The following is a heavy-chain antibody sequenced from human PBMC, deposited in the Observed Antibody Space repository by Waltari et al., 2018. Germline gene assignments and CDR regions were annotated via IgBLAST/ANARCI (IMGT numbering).Heavy chain of an antibody. V-gene: IGHV4-61*09. CDR2: IYTSGST. J-gene: IGHJ4*02. D-gene: IGHD7-27*01. CDR1: GGSISSGSYY. Sequence: QVQLQESGPGLVKPSQTLSLTCTVSGGSISSGSYYWSWIRQPAGKGLEWIGYIYTSGSTNYNPSLKSRVTISVDTSKNQFSLKLSSVTAADTAVYYCARLLGSAFDYWGQGTLVTVSS. CDR3: ARLLGSAFDY.